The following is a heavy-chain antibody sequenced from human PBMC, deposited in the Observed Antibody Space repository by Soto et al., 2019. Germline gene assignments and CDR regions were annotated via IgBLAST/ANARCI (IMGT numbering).Heavy chain of an antibody. CDR2: IYPGDSDT. CDR1: GYSFTSYW. CDR3: ARLSRGYCSSTSCYTGHSFDI. Sequence: GESLKISCKGSGYSFTSYWIGWVRQMPGKGLGWMGIIYPGDSDTRYSPSFQGQVTISADKSISTAYLQWSSLKASDTAMYYCARLSRGYCSSTSCYTGHSFDIWGQGTMVTVSS. J-gene: IGHJ3*02. V-gene: IGHV5-51*01. D-gene: IGHD2-2*02.